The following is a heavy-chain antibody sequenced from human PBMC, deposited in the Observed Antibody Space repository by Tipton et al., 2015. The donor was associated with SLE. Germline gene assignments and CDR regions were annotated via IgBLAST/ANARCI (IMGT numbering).Heavy chain of an antibody. Sequence: TLSLTCTVSGGAISTFYWSWIRQSAGKGLEWIGRIYSSGRTNYNPSLKSRVTMSVDTSRKQFSLKLISVTAADTAVYYCARHFGWSFDVWGQGTMVTVSS. D-gene: IGHD2-15*01. V-gene: IGHV4-4*07. CDR1: GGAISTFY. J-gene: IGHJ3*01. CDR3: ARHFGWSFDV. CDR2: IYSSGRT.